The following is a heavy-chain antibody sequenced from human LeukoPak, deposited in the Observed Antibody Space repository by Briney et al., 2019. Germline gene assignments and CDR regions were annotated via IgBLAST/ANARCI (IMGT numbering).Heavy chain of an antibody. Sequence: SETLSLTCNVSGGSIRSYYWSWILQPPGQGLERIGYIYYSGSTNYNPSLKSRVTISVDTSKNQFSLKLSSVTAADTAVYYCAGTFGYCSSTSCYSDRYGMDVWGQGTTVTVSS. CDR1: GGSIRSYY. J-gene: IGHJ6*02. D-gene: IGHD2-2*01. CDR2: IYYSGST. CDR3: AGTFGYCSSTSCYSDRYGMDV. V-gene: IGHV4-59*01.